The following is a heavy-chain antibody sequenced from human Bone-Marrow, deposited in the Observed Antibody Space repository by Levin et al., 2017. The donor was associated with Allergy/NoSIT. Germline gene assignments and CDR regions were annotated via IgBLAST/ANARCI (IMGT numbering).Heavy chain of an antibody. J-gene: IGHJ4*02. Sequence: SETLSLTCTVSGGSISSYYWSWIRQPPGKGLEWIGYIYYSGSTNYNPSLKSRVTISVDTSKNQFSLKLSSVTAADTAVYYCARSGYCSGGSGYFDYWGQGTLVTVSS. CDR1: GGSISSYY. D-gene: IGHD2-15*01. CDR2: IYYSGST. V-gene: IGHV4-59*01. CDR3: ARSGYCSGGSGYFDY.